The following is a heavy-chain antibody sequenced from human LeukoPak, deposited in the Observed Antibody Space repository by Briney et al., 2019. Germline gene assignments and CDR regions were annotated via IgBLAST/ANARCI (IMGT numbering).Heavy chain of an antibody. CDR1: GGSFSSYA. CDR2: SIPIFGTA. Sequence: GSSVKVSCKASGGSFSSYAISWVRQAPGQGLQWMGGSIPIFGTANYAQKFQGRVTITADKSTSTAYMELSSLRSEDTAVYYCARRAAAGTKYDYWGQGTLVTVSS. D-gene: IGHD6-13*01. CDR3: ARRAAAGTKYDY. V-gene: IGHV1-69*06. J-gene: IGHJ4*02.